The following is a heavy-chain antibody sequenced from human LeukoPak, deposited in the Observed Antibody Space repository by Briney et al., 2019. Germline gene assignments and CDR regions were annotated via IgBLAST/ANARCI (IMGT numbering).Heavy chain of an antibody. Sequence: PSETLSLTCTVSGGSISSSNSFWGWIRQPPGQGLEWIGSISYSGSTFYNPSLKSRVTISVDTSKNQFSLKLSSVTAADTAVFYCARRPTVTPPAFYFDYWGQGALVTVSS. D-gene: IGHD4-17*01. CDR1: GGSISSSNSF. V-gene: IGHV4-39*01. CDR2: ISYSGST. J-gene: IGHJ4*02. CDR3: ARRPTVTPPAFYFDY.